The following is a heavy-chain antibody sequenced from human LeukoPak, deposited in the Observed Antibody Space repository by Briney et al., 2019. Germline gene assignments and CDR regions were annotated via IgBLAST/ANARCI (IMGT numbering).Heavy chain of an antibody. CDR3: ASGPSDLGSSSQY. CDR1: GYTFTGYY. CDR2: INPNTGGT. V-gene: IGHV1-2*02. D-gene: IGHD6-6*01. J-gene: IGHJ4*02. Sequence: GASVKVSCKASGYTFTGYYMHWVRQAPGQGLEWMGWINPNTGGTNYAQKFQGRVTMTTDTSISTAYMELISLRYDDTAVYYCASGPSDLGSSSQYWGQGTLVTVSS.